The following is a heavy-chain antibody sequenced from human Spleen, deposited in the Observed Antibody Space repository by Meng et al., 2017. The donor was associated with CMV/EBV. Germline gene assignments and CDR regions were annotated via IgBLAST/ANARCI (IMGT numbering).Heavy chain of an antibody. CDR3: ARGIPYYDFWSGYYGMDV. CDR2: TYYRSKWHN. CDR1: GESVSSNSAA. Sequence: SETLSLTCAISGESVSSNSAAWNWIRQSPSRGLEWLGRTYYRSKWHNDYAVSVKSRITINPDTPKNQFSLQLNSVTPEDTAVYYCARGIPYYDFWSGYYGMDVWGQGTTVTVSS. J-gene: IGHJ6*02. D-gene: IGHD3-3*01. V-gene: IGHV6-1*01.